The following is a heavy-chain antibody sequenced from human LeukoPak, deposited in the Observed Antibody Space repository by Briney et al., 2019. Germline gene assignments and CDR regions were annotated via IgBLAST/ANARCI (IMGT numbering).Heavy chain of an antibody. CDR1: GFTLDDDT. Sequence: GGSLRLSCAASGFTLDDDTMHWVRQAPGKGLEWVSLISWDGGSTYYADSVKGRFTISRDNSKNSLYLQMNSLRTEDTALYYCAKDMGYSSSCFDYWGQGTLVTVSS. CDR3: AKDMGYSSSCFDY. V-gene: IGHV3-43*01. D-gene: IGHD6-6*01. CDR2: ISWDGGST. J-gene: IGHJ4*02.